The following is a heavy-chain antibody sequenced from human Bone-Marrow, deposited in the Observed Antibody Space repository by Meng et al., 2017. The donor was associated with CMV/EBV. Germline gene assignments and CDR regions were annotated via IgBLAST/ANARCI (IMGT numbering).Heavy chain of an antibody. D-gene: IGHD6-19*01. Sequence: GESLKISCAVSGVTFRKTGMSWLRQVPGKGPEWVADMSGNGREIYYVDSVKGRFTVSRDNAKNLLFLQMNSLRVEDTAVYYCAREGYSSGGYYGMDVWGQGTTVTVSS. V-gene: IGHV3-7*01. J-gene: IGHJ6*02. CDR1: GVTFRKTG. CDR2: MSGNGREI. CDR3: AREGYSSGGYYGMDV.